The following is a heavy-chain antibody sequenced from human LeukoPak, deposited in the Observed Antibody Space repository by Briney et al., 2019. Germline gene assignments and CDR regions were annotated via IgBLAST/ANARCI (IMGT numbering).Heavy chain of an antibody. J-gene: IGHJ4*02. Sequence: SQTLSLTCAISGDSVSTNTAAWNWIRQSPSRGLEWLGRTYYRSKWYNDYAESVKSRITINPDTSKNQFSLQLNSVTPEDTAIYYCARGVTVIGYYFDYWGQGTLVTVSS. CDR1: GDSVSTNTAA. D-gene: IGHD4-11*01. CDR2: TYYRSKWYN. V-gene: IGHV6-1*01. CDR3: ARGVTVIGYYFDY.